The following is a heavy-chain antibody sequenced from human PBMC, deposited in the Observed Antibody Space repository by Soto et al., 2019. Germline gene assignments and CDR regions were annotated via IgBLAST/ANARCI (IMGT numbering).Heavy chain of an antibody. D-gene: IGHD3-9*01. Sequence: SETLSLTCTVSGGSVSSGSYYWSWIRQPPGKGLEWIGYIYYSGSTNYNPSLKSRVTISVDTSKNQFSLKLSSVTAADTAVYYCARSEETYNDVLTGLDLYYYYLGMDVWGQGTSVTVSS. CDR3: ARSEETYNDVLTGLDLYYYYLGMDV. V-gene: IGHV4-61*01. CDR2: IYYSGST. J-gene: IGHJ6*02. CDR1: GGSVSSGSYY.